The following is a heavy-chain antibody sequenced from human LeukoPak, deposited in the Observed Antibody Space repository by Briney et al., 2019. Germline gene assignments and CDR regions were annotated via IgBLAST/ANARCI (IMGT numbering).Heavy chain of an antibody. D-gene: IGHD3-22*01. CDR2: ISYDGSNK. CDR3: AKPQSPQWRRYDSHNDASDI. V-gene: IGHV3-30*18. CDR1: GFTFSSYG. J-gene: IGHJ3*02. Sequence: GGSLRLSCAASGFTFSSYGMHWVHQAPGKGLEWVAVISYDGSNKYYADSVKGRFTISRDNSKNTLYLQMNSLRAEDTAVYYCAKPQSPQWRRYDSHNDASDIWGQGTMVTVSS.